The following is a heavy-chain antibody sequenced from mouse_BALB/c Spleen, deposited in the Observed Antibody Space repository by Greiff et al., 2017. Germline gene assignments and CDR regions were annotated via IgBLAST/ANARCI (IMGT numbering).Heavy chain of an antibody. CDR1: GYSFTGYF. V-gene: IGHV1-20*02. CDR2: INPYNGDT. CDR3: ARNEMDY. Sequence: EVKLVESGPELVKPGASVKISCKASGYSFTGYFMNWVMQSHGKSLEWIGRINPYNGDTFYNQKFKGKATLTVDKSSSTAHMELRSLASEDSAVYYCARNEMDYWGQGTSVTVSS. J-gene: IGHJ4*01.